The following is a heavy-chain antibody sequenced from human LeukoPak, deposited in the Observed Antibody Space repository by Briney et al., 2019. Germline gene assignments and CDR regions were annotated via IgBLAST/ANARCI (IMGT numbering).Heavy chain of an antibody. D-gene: IGHD3-10*01. CDR2: IRYEGSSK. CDR1: GFTFNSYG. J-gene: IGHJ4*02. V-gene: IGHV3-30*02. Sequence: GGSLRLSCVASGFTFNSYGMHWVRQAPGKGLDWVAYIRYEGSSKYYADSVKGRFTISRDNSKNTLYLQMNSLRAEDTALYYCAKVGVRGDHDYWGQGTLVTVSS. CDR3: AKVGVRGDHDY.